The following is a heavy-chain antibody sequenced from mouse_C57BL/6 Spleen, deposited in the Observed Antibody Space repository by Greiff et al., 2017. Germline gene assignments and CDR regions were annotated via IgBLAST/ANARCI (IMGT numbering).Heavy chain of an antibody. V-gene: IGHV1-82*01. CDR3: AREGALLRYFDY. D-gene: IGHD1-2*01. J-gene: IGHJ2*01. CDR1: GYAFSSSW. Sequence: QVQLKESGPELVKPGASVKISCKASGYAFSSSWMNWVKPRPGKGLEWIGRIYPGDGDTNYNGKFKGKATLTADKSSSTAYMQLSSLTSEDSAVYFCAREGALLRYFDYWGQGTTLTVSS. CDR2: IYPGDGDT.